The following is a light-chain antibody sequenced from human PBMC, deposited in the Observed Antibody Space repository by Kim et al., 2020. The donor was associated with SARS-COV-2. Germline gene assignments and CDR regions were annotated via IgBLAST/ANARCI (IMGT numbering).Light chain of an antibody. CDR1: SSNIGAPFA. CDR3: LSHGSSLSVA. Sequence: GQRVTISCTRSSSNIGAPFAVHWYQQLPGTVPKLLIYGNNNRPSGVPDRFSGSKSGTSASLAITGLQAEDEADYYCLSHGSSLSVAFGGGTQLPS. J-gene: IGLJ2*01. CDR2: GNN. V-gene: IGLV1-40*01.